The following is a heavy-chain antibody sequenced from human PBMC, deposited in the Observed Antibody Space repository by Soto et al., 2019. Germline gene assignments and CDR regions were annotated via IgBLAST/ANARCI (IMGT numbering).Heavy chain of an antibody. D-gene: IGHD6-13*01. Sequence: PSETLSLTCTVSGGSISSYYWSWIRQPPGKGLEWIGYIYYSGSTNYNPSLKSRVTISVDTSKNQFSLKLSSVTAADTAVYYCARVIAAAAGDLTYYYGMDVWGQGTTVTVSS. CDR3: ARVIAAAAGDLTYYYGMDV. V-gene: IGHV4-59*01. J-gene: IGHJ6*02. CDR2: IYYSGST. CDR1: GGSISSYY.